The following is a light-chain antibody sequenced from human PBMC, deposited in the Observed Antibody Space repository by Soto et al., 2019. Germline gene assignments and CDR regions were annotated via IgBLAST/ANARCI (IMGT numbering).Light chain of an antibody. CDR3: QQYGSSSEYT. V-gene: IGKV3-20*01. J-gene: IGKJ2*01. CDR1: QRVSSSY. CDR2: GAS. Sequence: EIVLTQSPGNLSLSPGERATLSCRASQRVSSSYLAWYQQKPGQAPRLLIYGASSRATGIPDRFSGSGSGTDFTLTISRLEPEYFAVYYCQQYGSSSEYTFGQGTKLEIK.